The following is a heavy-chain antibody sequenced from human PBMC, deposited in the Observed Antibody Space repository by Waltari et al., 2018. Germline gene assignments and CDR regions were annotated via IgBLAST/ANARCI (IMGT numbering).Heavy chain of an antibody. J-gene: IGHJ6*02. D-gene: IGHD2-21*01. CDR3: ALDTGALWMDV. Sequence: QVQLVQSGAEVKKPGASVKISCKKSEYTFTSSYIHWVRQAHGQGLEWMGIINPSGGGTIDAMKFQGRVTMTRDTSTSTVYMEMSSLRSDDTAVYYCALDTGALWMDVWGQGTTVTVSS. CDR1: EYTFTSSY. V-gene: IGHV1-46*01. CDR2: INPSGGGT.